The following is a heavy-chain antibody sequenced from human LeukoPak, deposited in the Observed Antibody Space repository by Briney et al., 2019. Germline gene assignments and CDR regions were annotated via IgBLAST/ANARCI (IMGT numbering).Heavy chain of an antibody. CDR3: ARDTPVGSGYCSGGSCYSGFDH. D-gene: IGHD2-15*01. Sequence: PGGSLRLSCAASGFSFSSYGMHWVRQASGKGLELVAFIRYDGNEKYYAGSVQGRFTVARDNSKNSLYLQMNSLRAEDTAVYYCARDTPVGSGYCSGGSCYSGFDHWGQGTLVTVSS. CDR1: GFSFSSYG. V-gene: IGHV3-30*02. J-gene: IGHJ4*02. CDR2: IRYDGNEK.